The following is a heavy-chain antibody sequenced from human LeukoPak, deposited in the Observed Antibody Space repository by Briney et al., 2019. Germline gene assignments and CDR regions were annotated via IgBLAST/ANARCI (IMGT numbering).Heavy chain of an antibody. CDR3: ARVEYYDSTGYLDY. CDR1: GYTFTSYY. V-gene: IGHV1-46*01. Sequence: GASVKVSCKASGYTFTSYYMHWVRQAPGPGLEWMGIIGLSGGSTSYAQKFQGRVTMTWDTSKSTVYMELSSLRSEDTAVYYCARVEYYDSTGYLDYWGQETLVTVSS. D-gene: IGHD3-22*01. J-gene: IGHJ4*02. CDR2: IGLSGGST.